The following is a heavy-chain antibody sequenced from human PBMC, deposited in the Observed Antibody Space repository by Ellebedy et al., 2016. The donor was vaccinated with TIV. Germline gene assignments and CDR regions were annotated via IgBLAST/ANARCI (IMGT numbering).Heavy chain of an antibody. CDR1: GYTFTGYY. J-gene: IGHJ4*02. D-gene: IGHD3-22*01. CDR2: IDPNSGGT. Sequence: ASVKVSXXASGYTFTGYYMHWVRQAPGQGLEWMGWIDPNSGGTDYAQKFQGWVTMTRDTSITTAYMELRRLTSDDTAVYYCARGHPPYSSSCDYWGQGTQVSVS. CDR3: ARGHPPYSSSCDY. V-gene: IGHV1-2*04.